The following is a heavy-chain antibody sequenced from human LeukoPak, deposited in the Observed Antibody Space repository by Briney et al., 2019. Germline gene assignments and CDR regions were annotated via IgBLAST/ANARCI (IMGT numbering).Heavy chain of an antibody. D-gene: IGHD3-22*01. CDR3: ARAVDYYDSSGYYSAAEWFDP. CDR1: GGSFSGYY. J-gene: IGHJ5*02. Sequence: SETLSLTCAVYGGSFSGYYLSWIRQPPGKGLEWIGEINHSGSTNYNPSLKSRVTISVDTSKNQFSLKLSSVTAADTAVYYCARAVDYYDSSGYYSAAEWFDPWGQGTLVTVSS. CDR2: INHSGST. V-gene: IGHV4-34*01.